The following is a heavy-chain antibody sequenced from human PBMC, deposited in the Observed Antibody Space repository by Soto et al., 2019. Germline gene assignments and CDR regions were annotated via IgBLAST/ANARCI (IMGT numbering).Heavy chain of an antibody. J-gene: IGHJ5*02. V-gene: IGHV4-59*01. Sequence: SETLSLTCTVSGGSISSYYWSWIRQPPGKGLEWIGYIYYSGSTNYNPSLKSRVTISVDTSKNQFSLKLSSVTAADTAVYYCARGEDYSSGWNQEGWFDPWGQGTLVTVS. CDR3: ARGEDYSSGWNQEGWFDP. CDR1: GGSISSYY. D-gene: IGHD6-19*01. CDR2: IYYSGST.